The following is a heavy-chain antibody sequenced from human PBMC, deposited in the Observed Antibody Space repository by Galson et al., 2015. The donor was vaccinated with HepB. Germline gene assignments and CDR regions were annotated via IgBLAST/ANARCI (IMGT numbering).Heavy chain of an antibody. CDR2: ISSNGGST. D-gene: IGHD3/OR15-3a*01. Sequence: SLRLSCAASGFTFSSYAMYWARQAPGKGLEYVSAISSNGGSTYYADSVKGRFTISRDNSKNMLYLQMGSLRAEDMAVYYCAREAHGTFDYWGQGTLVTVSS. J-gene: IGHJ4*02. V-gene: IGHV3-64*02. CDR3: AREAHGTFDY. CDR1: GFTFSSYA.